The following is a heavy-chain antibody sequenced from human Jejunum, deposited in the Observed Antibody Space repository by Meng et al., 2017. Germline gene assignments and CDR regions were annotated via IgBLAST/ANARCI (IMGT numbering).Heavy chain of an antibody. V-gene: IGHV6-1*01. CDR3: ARAREGGWYFDF. CDR1: GDGVSSNSDT. D-gene: IGHD1-26*01. CDR2: TYYRSKWYN. Sequence: QALVEQSGPGLVKTSQTLSLNSALFGDGVSSNSDTWNWSRQSPSGGLEWRGRTYYRSKWYNDYALYVKSRITINPDTSKNQFSLQLNSVTPEDTAVYYCARAREGGWYFDFWGRGTLVTVSS. J-gene: IGHJ2*01.